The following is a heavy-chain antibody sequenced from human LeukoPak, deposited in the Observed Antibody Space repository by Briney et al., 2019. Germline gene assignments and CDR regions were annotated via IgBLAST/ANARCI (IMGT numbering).Heavy chain of an antibody. D-gene: IGHD3-22*01. CDR1: GFTFTSYD. Sequence: GASVKVSCKASGFTFTSYDINWVRQATGQGLEWMGWMNPNSGNTGYAQKFQGRVTMTRNTSISTAYMELSSLRSEDTAVYYCARGGYYYDSSAYAGVCNWFDPWGQGTLVTVSS. V-gene: IGHV1-8*01. J-gene: IGHJ5*02. CDR3: ARGGYYYDSSAYAGVCNWFDP. CDR2: MNPNSGNT.